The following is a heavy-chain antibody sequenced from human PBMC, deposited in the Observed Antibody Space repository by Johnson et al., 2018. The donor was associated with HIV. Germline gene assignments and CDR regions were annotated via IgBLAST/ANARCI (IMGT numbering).Heavy chain of an antibody. J-gene: IGHJ3*02. D-gene: IGHD3-10*01. Sequence: QVQLVESGGGVVQPGKSLRLSCAASGFTFSSYAIHWVRQAPDKGLEWVAIMSYDGSNKYYADSVKGRFTISRDNSKNTLYLQMNSLRAEDTAVYYCAKDLYYYGPDAFDIWGQGTMVTVSS. CDR3: AKDLYYYGPDAFDI. V-gene: IGHV3-30-3*01. CDR1: GFTFSSYA. CDR2: MSYDGSNK.